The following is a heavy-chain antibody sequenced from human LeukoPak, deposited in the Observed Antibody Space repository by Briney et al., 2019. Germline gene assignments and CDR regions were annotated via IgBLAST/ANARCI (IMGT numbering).Heavy chain of an antibody. D-gene: IGHD2-21*02. V-gene: IGHV1-2*02. J-gene: IGHJ4*02. Sequence: GASVKVSCKASGYTFTGYYIHWVRQAPGQGLEWMGWIHPNRGNTNYAQEFPGRVTMTRDTSISTAHMELNRLTSDDTAVYYCAKVTATTFDYWGQGTLVTVSS. CDR2: IHPNRGNT. CDR1: GYTFTGYY. CDR3: AKVTATTFDY.